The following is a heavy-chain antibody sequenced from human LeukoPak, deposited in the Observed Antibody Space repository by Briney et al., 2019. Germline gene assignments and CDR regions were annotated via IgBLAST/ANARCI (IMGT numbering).Heavy chain of an antibody. J-gene: IGHJ6*03. V-gene: IGHV1-18*01. CDR2: ISVYNGHT. Sequence: ASVKVSCKASGYTFIRYGISWVRQPPGQGLECMGWISVYNGHTNYSHNLQDRVTMTTDTSTSTVYMELRSLRSDDTAVYYCARQYGAGRYYYYMDVWGKGTTVTVSS. CDR1: GYTFIRYG. CDR3: ARQYGAGRYYYYMDV. D-gene: IGHD3-10*01.